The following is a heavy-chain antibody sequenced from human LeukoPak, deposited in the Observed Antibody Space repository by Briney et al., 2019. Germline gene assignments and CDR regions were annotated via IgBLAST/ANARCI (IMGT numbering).Heavy chain of an antibody. Sequence: PGGSLRLSCAASGFTFSSYWMSWVRQAPGRGLECVASIKEDGSEKYYVDSVKGRFTISRDNAKNSLYLQMNSLRAEDTAVYYCARDGYFDYWGQGTLVTVSS. CDR1: GFTFSSYW. J-gene: IGHJ4*02. V-gene: IGHV3-7*03. CDR2: IKEDGSEK. CDR3: ARDGYFDY.